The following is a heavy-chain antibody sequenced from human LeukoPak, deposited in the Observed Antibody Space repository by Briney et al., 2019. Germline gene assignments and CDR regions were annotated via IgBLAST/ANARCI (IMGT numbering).Heavy chain of an antibody. Sequence: GGSLRLSCAASGFTFRNYNMNWVRQAPGKGLEWVSYISSRSSTIYYADSVKGRFTISRDNAKNSLFLQMNSLRAEDTAVYYCARDGLRGIAARPDFWGQGTLVTVSS. V-gene: IGHV3-48*01. CDR2: ISSRSSTI. J-gene: IGHJ4*02. D-gene: IGHD6-6*01. CDR3: ARDGLRGIAARPDF. CDR1: GFTFRNYN.